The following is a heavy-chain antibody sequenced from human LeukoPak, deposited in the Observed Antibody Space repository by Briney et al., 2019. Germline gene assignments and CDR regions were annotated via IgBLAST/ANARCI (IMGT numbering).Heavy chain of an antibody. Sequence: PGRSLRLSCTASGFTFGDYAMSWVRQAPGKGLEWVGFIRSKAYGGTTEYAASVKGRFTISRDDSKSIAYLQMNSLKTEDTAVYYCTRETDTVMNNFDYWGQGTLVTVSS. V-gene: IGHV3-49*04. CDR1: GFTFGDYA. J-gene: IGHJ4*02. CDR2: IRSKAYGGTT. CDR3: TRETDTVMNNFDY. D-gene: IGHD5-18*01.